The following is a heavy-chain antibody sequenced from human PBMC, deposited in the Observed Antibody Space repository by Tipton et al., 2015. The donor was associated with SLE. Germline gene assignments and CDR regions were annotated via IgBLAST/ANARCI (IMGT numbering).Heavy chain of an antibody. J-gene: IGHJ3*02. CDR3: ARTTTETASIDAFDI. Sequence: QSGPEVKKPGASVKVSCKASDYTFLNYGISWVRQAPGQGLEWMGWISPYNGDTNYAQKVQGRVTVTTDTSTSTAYMELRSLKSDDTAVYYCARTTTETASIDAFDIWGQGTMVAVSS. CDR1: DYTFLNYG. D-gene: IGHD4-17*01. CDR2: ISPYNGDT. V-gene: IGHV1-18*01.